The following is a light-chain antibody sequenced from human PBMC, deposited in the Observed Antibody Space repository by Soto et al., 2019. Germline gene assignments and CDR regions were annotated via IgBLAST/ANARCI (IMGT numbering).Light chain of an antibody. CDR1: SSDVGSYNL. CDR2: EVS. Sequence: QSVLTQPASVSGSPGQSITISCTGTSSDVGSYNLVSWYQQHPGKAPKLMIYEVSKRPSGVSNRFSGSKSGNTASLTISGLQAEDEADYYCCSYAGSSNPYVFGAGTRSPS. V-gene: IGLV2-23*02. CDR3: CSYAGSSNPYV. J-gene: IGLJ1*01.